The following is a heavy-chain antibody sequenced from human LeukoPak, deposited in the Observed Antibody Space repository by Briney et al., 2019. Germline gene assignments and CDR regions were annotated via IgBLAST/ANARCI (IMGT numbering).Heavy chain of an antibody. CDR1: GYTFTGYY. Sequence: ASVKVSCKASGYTFTGYYMHWVRQAPGQGLEWMGIINPSGGSTSYAQKFQGRVTMTRDTSTSTVYMELSSLRSEDTAVYYCAREEGGTRSIDYWGQGTLVTVSS. V-gene: IGHV1-46*01. CDR2: INPSGGST. CDR3: AREEGGTRSIDY. J-gene: IGHJ4*02. D-gene: IGHD1-1*01.